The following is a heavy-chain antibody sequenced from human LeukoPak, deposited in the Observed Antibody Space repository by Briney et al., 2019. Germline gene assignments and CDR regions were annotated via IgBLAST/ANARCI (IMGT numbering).Heavy chain of an antibody. Sequence: GGSLRLSCAASGFTLSTYWMHWVRQAPGKGLVWVSRINSEGSSTTYADSVKGRFTISRDNAKNILYLQMNSLRAEDTAVYYCARAFYDSSGYYYLDYWGQGTLVTVSS. CDR3: ARAFYDSSGYYYLDY. CDR1: GFTLSTYW. D-gene: IGHD3-22*01. J-gene: IGHJ4*02. V-gene: IGHV3-74*01. CDR2: INSEGSST.